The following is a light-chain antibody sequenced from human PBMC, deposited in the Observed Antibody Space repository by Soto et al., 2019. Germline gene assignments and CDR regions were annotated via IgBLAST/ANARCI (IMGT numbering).Light chain of an antibody. CDR2: GAS. V-gene: IGKV3-20*01. CDR3: QQYGSFPST. Sequence: EIVLTQSPGTLSLSPGERATLSCRASQSVSSSYLAWYQQKPGQAPRLLIYGASSRATGIPDRFSGSGSGTDFTLTISRLEPEDFAVYYCQQYGSFPSTFGPGTKVDIK. J-gene: IGKJ3*01. CDR1: QSVSSSY.